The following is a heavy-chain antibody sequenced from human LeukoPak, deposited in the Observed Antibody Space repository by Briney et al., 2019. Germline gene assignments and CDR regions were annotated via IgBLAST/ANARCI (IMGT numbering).Heavy chain of an antibody. CDR3: ANYDSSGHPGY. V-gene: IGHV4-59*12. D-gene: IGHD3-22*01. J-gene: IGHJ4*02. CDR2: IYYSGST. CDR1: GGSISSYY. Sequence: SETLSLTCTVSGGSISSYYWSWIRQPPGKGLEWIGYIYYSGSTNYNPSLKSRVTISVDTSKNQFSLKLSSVTAADTAVYYCANYDSSGHPGYWGQGTLVTVSS.